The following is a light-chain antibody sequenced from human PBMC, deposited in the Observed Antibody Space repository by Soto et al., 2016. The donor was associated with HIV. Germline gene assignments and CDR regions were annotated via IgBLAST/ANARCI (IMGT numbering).Light chain of an antibody. V-gene: IGLV3-21*03. CDR3: QVWDSSDHYV. J-gene: IGLJ1*01. CDR2: DDS. Sequence: SYELTQPPSVSVAPGKTATITCGGNNIGTRSVHWYQQKAGQAPVLVVYDDSDRPSVIPGRFSGSNSGNTATLTISRVEAGDEADYYCQVWDSSDHYVFGTGTKVTVL. CDR1: NIGTRS.